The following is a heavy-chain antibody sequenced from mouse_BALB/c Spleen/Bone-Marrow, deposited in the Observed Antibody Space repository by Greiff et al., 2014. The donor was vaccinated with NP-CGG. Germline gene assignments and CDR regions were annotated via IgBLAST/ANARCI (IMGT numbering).Heavy chain of an antibody. D-gene: IGHD2-14*01. J-gene: IGHJ4*01. CDR3: AQGYDWAMDY. Sequence: VHVKQSGAELVKPGASVKLSCTASGFNIKDTYMHWVKQRPEQGLEWIGRIDPANGNTKYDPKFQGKATITADTSSNTAYLQLNSLTPEDTAVYYCAQGYDWAMDYWGQGTSVTVSS. V-gene: IGHV14-3*02. CDR2: IDPANGNT. CDR1: GFNIKDTY.